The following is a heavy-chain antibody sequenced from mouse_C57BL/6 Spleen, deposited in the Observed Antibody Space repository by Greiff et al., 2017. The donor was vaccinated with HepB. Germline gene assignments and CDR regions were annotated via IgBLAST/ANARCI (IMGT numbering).Heavy chain of an antibody. CDR1: GYTFTSYG. CDR3: ARRDYYGRSWYLDV. Sequence: VQLQQSGAELARPGASVKLSCKASGYTFTSYGISWVKQRTGQGLEWIGEIYPRSVKTYYHEKFKGKATLTADKSSSTAYRDLRSRTSEDSAVYFCARRDYYGRSWYLDVWGTGTTVTVAS. CDR2: IYPRSVKT. V-gene: IGHV1-81*01. J-gene: IGHJ1*03. D-gene: IGHD1-1*01.